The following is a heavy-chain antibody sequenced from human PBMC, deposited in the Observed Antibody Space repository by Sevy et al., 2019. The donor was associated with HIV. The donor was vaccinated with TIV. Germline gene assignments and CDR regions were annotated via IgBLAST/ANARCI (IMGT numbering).Heavy chain of an antibody. CDR3: ARHLGTGYYGSGSYYKRYYYYYYGMDV. CDR1: GYSFTSYW. V-gene: IGHV5-51*01. Sequence: GESLKISCKGSGYSFTSYWIGWVCQMPGKGLEWMGIIYPGDSDTRYSPSFQGQVTISADKSISTAYLQWSSLKASDTAMYYCARHLGTGYYGSGSYYKRYYYYYYGMDVWGQGTTVTVSS. J-gene: IGHJ6*02. CDR2: IYPGDSDT. D-gene: IGHD3-10*01.